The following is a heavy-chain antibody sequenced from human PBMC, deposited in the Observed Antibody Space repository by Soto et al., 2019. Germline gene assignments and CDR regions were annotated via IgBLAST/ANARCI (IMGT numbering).Heavy chain of an antibody. V-gene: IGHV1-18*01. J-gene: IGHJ6*03. Sequence: ASVKVSCKASGYTFARYRIGWVRQAPGQGLEWMGWISAYNGDTNYAQKFQGRVTMTTDTSTSTAYLELESLRFDDTAVYFCARLDYGSVYFYYYYMDVWGSGTTVTVSS. CDR2: ISAYNGDT. D-gene: IGHD3-10*01. CDR1: GYTFARYR. CDR3: ARLDYGSVYFYYYYMDV.